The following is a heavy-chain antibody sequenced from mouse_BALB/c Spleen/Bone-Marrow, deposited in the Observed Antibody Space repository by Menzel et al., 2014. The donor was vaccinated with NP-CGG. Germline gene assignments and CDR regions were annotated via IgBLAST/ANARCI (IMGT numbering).Heavy chain of an antibody. CDR1: GYTFTDNT. Sequence: EAKLVESGPELVKPGASMNISCKTSGYTFTDNTIHWVKQSQRKSLEWIGSINPNIGGSTYNQNFKDKATLTVDKSSRTAYMELRSLTSEDSAVYYCARSVHFDYWGQGSTLTVSS. CDR3: ARSVHFDY. CDR2: INPNIGGS. V-gene: IGHV1-18*01. J-gene: IGHJ2*01.